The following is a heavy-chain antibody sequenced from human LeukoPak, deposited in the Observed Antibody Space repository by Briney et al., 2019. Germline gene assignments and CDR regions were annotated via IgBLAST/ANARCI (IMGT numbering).Heavy chain of an antibody. CDR3: ARSARNRKQWLDEYYFDY. V-gene: IGHV1-69*05. CDR2: IIPIFGTA. Sequence: SVKVSCKASGGTFSSYAISWVRQAPGQGLEWMGRIIPIFGTANYAQKFQGRVTSTTDEPMSTAYMELSSLRSEDTAVYYCARSARNRKQWLDEYYFDYWGQGTLVTVSS. D-gene: IGHD6-19*01. CDR1: GGTFSSYA. J-gene: IGHJ4*02.